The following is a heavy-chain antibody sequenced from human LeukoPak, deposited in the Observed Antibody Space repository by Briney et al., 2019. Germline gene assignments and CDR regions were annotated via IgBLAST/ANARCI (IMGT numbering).Heavy chain of an antibody. CDR1: GYTFTTYG. Sequence: ASVKVSCKASGYTFTTYGISWVRQAPGQGLEWMGWISADNGNTNYAQKFQGRVTMTTDTSTRTAYMELRSLRSDDTAIYYCARNLGGRRNIVLVPPASRDLGYWGQGTLVTVSS. D-gene: IGHD2-2*01. V-gene: IGHV1-18*01. CDR3: ARNLGGRRNIVLVPPASRDLGY. CDR2: ISADNGNT. J-gene: IGHJ4*02.